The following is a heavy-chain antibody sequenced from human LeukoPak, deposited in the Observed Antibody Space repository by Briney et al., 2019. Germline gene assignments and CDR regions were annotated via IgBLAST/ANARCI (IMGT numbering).Heavy chain of an antibody. J-gene: IGHJ6*03. CDR1: GFTFDDYG. V-gene: IGHV3-20*04. CDR2: IKWNGGNI. D-gene: IGHD3-3*01. Sequence: GGSLRPSCAASGFTFDDYGMNWGRQPPGKGLEWVSGIKWNGGNIDYADSVEGRFTITRDNIKISLYLQMNSVRDEDTSFYYCARGPGVARYYYYMYVRGKVITVTV. CDR3: ARGPGVARYYYYMYV.